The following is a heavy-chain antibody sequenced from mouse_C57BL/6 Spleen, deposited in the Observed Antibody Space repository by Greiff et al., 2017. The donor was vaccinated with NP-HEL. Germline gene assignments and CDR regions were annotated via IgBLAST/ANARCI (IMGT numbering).Heavy chain of an antibody. CDR3: ALITTVVATDAY. CDR2: IYPGDGDT. V-gene: IGHV1-80*01. Sequence: QVHVKQSGAELVKPGASVKISCKASGYAFSSYWMNWVKQRPGKGLEWIGQIYPGDGDTNYNGKFKGKATLTADKSSSTAYMQLSSLTSEDSAVYFCALITTVVATDAYWGQGTLVTVSA. CDR1: GYAFSSYW. D-gene: IGHD1-1*01. J-gene: IGHJ3*01.